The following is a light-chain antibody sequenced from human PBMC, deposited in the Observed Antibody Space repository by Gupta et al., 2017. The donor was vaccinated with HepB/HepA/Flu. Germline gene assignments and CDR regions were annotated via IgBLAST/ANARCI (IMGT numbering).Light chain of an antibody. CDR3: CKSTNNTKTHVV. J-gene: IGLJ2*01. Sequence: QPVLTQPSSHSASSGASVRRTCMLSCGFSVGDFWIRWYQQKPVTPPRYPLFSPSASKNGQGSGVPSRFSGSYDASANARIPLICGLQREDDADEYYCKSTNNTKTHVVLGGGTKLTV. V-gene: IGLV5-52*01. CDR2: SPSASKN. CDR1: CGFSVGDFW.